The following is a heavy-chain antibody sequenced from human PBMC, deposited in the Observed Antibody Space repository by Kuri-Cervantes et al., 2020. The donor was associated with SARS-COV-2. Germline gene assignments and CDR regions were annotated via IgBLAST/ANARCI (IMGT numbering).Heavy chain of an antibody. CDR1: GFTFSSYG. D-gene: IGHD3-3*01. CDR2: ISSSSTTI. CDR3: ARVGGNDFWSDYLDY. Sequence: GGSRRLSRAASGFTFSSYGMHWVRQAPGKGLEWISHISSSSTTIYYADSVEGRFTVSRDNARNSVYLQMDSLRAADTAVYYCARVGGNDFWSDYLDYWGQGILVTVSS. J-gene: IGHJ4*02. V-gene: IGHV3-48*01.